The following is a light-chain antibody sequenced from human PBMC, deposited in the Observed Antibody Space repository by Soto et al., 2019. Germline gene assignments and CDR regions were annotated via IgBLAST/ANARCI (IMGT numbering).Light chain of an antibody. CDR1: SSDVGGYNY. CDR3: CSYTSSSTPWV. CDR2: DVS. V-gene: IGLV2-14*03. J-gene: IGLJ1*01. Sequence: QSVLTQPASVSGSPGQSITISCTGTSSDVGGYNYVSWYQQHPGKAPKLMIYDVSDRPSGVSNRFSGPKSGNTASLTISGLQAEDEADYYCCSYTSSSTPWVFGTGTKVTVL.